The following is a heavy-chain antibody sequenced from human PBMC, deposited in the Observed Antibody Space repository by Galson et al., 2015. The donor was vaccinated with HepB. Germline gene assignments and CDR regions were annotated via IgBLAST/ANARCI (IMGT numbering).Heavy chain of an antibody. CDR2: IDLSDSYS. J-gene: IGHJ6*02. CDR3: AHHCGGDCTGPHYYYARDV. Sequence: QSGAEVKKPGESLRISCEASGYTFSSQYITWVRQMPGKGLEWVGKIDLSDSYSNYSPSFQGHVAISVDKSTRTAYLQWTSLRASDTAIYYCAHHCGGDCTGPHYYYARDVWGQGTTVTVS. V-gene: IGHV5-10-1*01. D-gene: IGHD2-21*02. CDR1: GYTFSSQY.